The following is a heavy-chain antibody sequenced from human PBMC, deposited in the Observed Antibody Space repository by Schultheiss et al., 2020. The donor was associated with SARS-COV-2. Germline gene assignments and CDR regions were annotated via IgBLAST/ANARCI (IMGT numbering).Heavy chain of an antibody. CDR1: GFTFSDHY. CDR3: TRHLITIFGEGIDY. Sequence: GGSLRLSCAASGFTFSDHYMDWVRQAPGKGLEWVAVIWYDGSNKYYADSVKGRFTISRDNSKNTLYLQMNSLKTEDTAVYYCTRHLITIFGEGIDYWGQGTLVTVSS. D-gene: IGHD3-3*01. V-gene: IGHV3-33*08. J-gene: IGHJ4*02. CDR2: IWYDGSNK.